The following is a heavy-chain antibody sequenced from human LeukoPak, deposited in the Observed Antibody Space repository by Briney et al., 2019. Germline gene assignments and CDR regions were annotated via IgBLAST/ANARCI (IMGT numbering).Heavy chain of an antibody. J-gene: IGHJ6*02. CDR2: INHSGGST. D-gene: IGHD6-13*01. V-gene: IGHV1-46*01. CDR3: AREVIAAAGTFYYYGMDV. CDR1: GYTFTSYY. Sequence: ASVKVSCKASGYTFTSYYMHWVRPAPAQGLEWMGIINHSGGSTSYAQKLQGRVTMARDTSTSTVYMELSSLRCEDTAVYYCAREVIAAAGTFYYYGMDVWGQGTTVTVSS.